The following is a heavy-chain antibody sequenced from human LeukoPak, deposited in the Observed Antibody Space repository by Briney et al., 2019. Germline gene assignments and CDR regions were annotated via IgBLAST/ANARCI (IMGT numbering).Heavy chain of an antibody. CDR2: ISGSGGST. Sequence: GGSLRLSCAASGFTFSSYAMSWVRQAPRKGLEGVSGISGSGGSTYYAASVKGRFTISRDNSKSTLFLQMNSLRAEDTAVYYCAKDPRVGSRVATPCHWGQGTLVTVSS. CDR1: GFTFSSYA. J-gene: IGHJ4*02. CDR3: AKDPRVGSRVATPCH. D-gene: IGHD5-24*01. V-gene: IGHV3-23*01.